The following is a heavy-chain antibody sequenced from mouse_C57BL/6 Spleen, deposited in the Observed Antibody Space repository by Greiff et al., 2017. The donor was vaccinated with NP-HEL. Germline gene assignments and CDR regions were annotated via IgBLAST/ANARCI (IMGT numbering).Heavy chain of an antibody. CDR1: GFTFSSYA. D-gene: IGHD2-5*01. CDR3: ARERSNYDYAMDY. V-gene: IGHV5-4*01. CDR2: ISDGGSYT. Sequence: EVQLQESGGGLVKPGGSLKLSCAASGFTFSSYAMSWVRQTPEKRLEWVATISDGGSYTYYPDNVKGRFTISRDNAKNNLYLQMSHLKSEDTAMYYCARERSNYDYAMDYWGQGTSVTVSS. J-gene: IGHJ4*01.